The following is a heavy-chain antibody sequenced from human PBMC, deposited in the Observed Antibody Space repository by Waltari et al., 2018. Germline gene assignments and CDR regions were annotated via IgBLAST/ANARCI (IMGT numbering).Heavy chain of an antibody. CDR1: GVSFRDYY. J-gene: IGHJ5*02. D-gene: IGHD3-3*01. CDR2: INHSGSA. V-gene: IGHV4-34*01. CDR3: ARGTTIFGLRWFDP. Sequence: QVQLQQWGAGLLKPSETLSLTCTVDGVSFRDYYWTWIRQPPGKGLEWIGEINHSGSAKYNPSLMSRVTISVDTSKNQISLKMNSMSAADTAVYYCARGTTIFGLRWFDPWGQGTLVTVSS.